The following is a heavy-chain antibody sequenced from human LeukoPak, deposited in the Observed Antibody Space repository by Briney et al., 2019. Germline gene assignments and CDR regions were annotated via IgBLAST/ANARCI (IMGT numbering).Heavy chain of an antibody. J-gene: IGHJ4*02. V-gene: IGHV4-34*01. CDR1: GGSFSGYY. CDR2: INHSGST. CDR3: ARGTIFGVAPYYFDY. D-gene: IGHD3-3*01. Sequence: SETLSLTCAVYGGSFSGYYWSWIRQPPGKGLEWIGEINHSGSTNYNPSLKSRVTISVDTSKNQFSLKLSSVTAADTAVYYCARGTIFGVAPYYFDYWGQGTLVTVSS.